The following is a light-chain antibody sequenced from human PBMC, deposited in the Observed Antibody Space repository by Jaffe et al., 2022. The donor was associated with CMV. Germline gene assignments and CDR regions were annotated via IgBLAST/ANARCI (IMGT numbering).Light chain of an antibody. CDR1: QSVSSSH. CDR3: QQYVNSLIT. V-gene: IGKV3-20*01. Sequence: EIVLTQSPGTLSLSPGESATLSCRASQSVSSSHIAWYQQKSGQAPRLLIYGPSNRATGIPDRFSGSGSGTDFSLTISRLEPEDSAVYYCQQYVNSLITFGGGTKVEIK. J-gene: IGKJ4*01. CDR2: GPS.